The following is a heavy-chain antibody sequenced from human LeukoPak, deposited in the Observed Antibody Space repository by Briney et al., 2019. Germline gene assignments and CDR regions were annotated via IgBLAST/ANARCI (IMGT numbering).Heavy chain of an antibody. CDR1: GFTFSSYS. V-gene: IGHV3-48*01. Sequence: GWSLRLSCAPSGFTFSSYSMNWVRQAPGKGLEGVSYISSSSSNIYYADSVKGPFPISSNNAQDSVYLQLNRFKPEDPAVYFFATLDIVVVSAYYYYYMDVWGKGTTVTVSS. CDR3: ATLDIVVVSAYYYYYMDV. CDR2: ISSSSSNI. D-gene: IGHD2-2*01. J-gene: IGHJ6*03.